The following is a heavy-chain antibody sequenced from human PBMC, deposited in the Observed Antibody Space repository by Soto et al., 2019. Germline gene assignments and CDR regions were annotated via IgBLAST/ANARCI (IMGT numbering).Heavy chain of an antibody. CDR2: IYYSGST. CDR1: GGSISSSSYY. V-gene: IGHV4-39*01. J-gene: IGHJ4*02. D-gene: IGHD3-10*01. Sequence: QLQLQESGPGLVKPSETLSLTCTVSGGSISSSSYYWGWIRQPPGKGLEWIGSIYYSGSTYYNPSLKSRVTISVDTSKNQFSLKLSSVTAADTAVYYCARHAPGGVISPIDYWGQGTLVTVSS. CDR3: ARHAPGGVISPIDY.